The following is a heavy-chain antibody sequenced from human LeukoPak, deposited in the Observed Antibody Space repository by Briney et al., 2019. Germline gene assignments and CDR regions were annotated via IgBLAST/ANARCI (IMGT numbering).Heavy chain of an antibody. Sequence: GRSLRLSCAAPGFTFSSYGMHWVRQAPGKGLEWVAVIWYDGSNKYYADSVKGRFTISRDNSKNTLYLQMNSLRAEDTAVYYCARDHRSSSSWYYYYYGMDVWGQGTTVTVSS. D-gene: IGHD6-13*01. CDR3: ARDHRSSSSWYYYYYGMDV. CDR1: GFTFSSYG. J-gene: IGHJ6*02. CDR2: IWYDGSNK. V-gene: IGHV3-33*01.